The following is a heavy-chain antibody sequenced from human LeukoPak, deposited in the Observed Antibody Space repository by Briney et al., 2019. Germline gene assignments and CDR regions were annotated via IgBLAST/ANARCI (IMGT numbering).Heavy chain of an antibody. V-gene: IGHV3-48*02. CDR2: ISSSSSTI. CDR1: GFTFSSYS. CDR3: ARGPRYYDILTGYYPADAFDI. J-gene: IGHJ3*02. D-gene: IGHD3-9*01. Sequence: PGGSLRLSCAASGFTFSSYSMNWVRQAPGKGLEWVSYISSSSSTIYYADSVKGRFTISRDNAKNSLYLQMNSLRDEDTAVYYCARGPRYYDILTGYYPADAFDIWGQGTMVTVSS.